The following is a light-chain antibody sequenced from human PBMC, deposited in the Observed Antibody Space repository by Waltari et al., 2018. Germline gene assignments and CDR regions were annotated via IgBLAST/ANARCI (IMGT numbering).Light chain of an antibody. CDR2: GAS. V-gene: IGKV3-15*01. CDR1: QSVSSH. J-gene: IGKJ5*01. CDR3: QQQNNWPPIT. Sequence: EIVMTQSTATLSVSPGERATLSCRASQSVSSHVGGYQQKPGQAPRLLIYGASTRATGIPARFSGSGAGTEFTLTSSSLLSEEFAVDYCQQQNNWPPITFGQGTRLEIK.